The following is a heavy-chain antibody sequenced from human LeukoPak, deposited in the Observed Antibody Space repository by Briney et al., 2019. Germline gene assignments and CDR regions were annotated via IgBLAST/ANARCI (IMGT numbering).Heavy chain of an antibody. CDR2: IYYSGTT. Sequence: SETLSLTCTVSGGSISSSSYYWGWIRQPPGKGLEWIGSIYYSGTTYYNPSLKSRVAISVDTSKNQFSLKLSSVTAADTAVYYCARGGAFDIWGQGTMVTVSS. CDR3: ARGGAFDI. CDR1: GGSISSSSYY. V-gene: IGHV4-39*07. D-gene: IGHD3-10*01. J-gene: IGHJ3*02.